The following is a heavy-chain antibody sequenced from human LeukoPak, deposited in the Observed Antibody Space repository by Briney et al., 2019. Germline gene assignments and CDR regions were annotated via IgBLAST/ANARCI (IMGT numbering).Heavy chain of an antibody. Sequence: PGGSLRLSCTASGFTFSTLAMSWVRQAPGKGLEWVSSISCRGDDTSYADSVKGRFTISRDNSKNTLYLQLNSLRVDDAAIYYCAKHRRSTLVTAYFDSWGQGTLVTVSS. V-gene: IGHV3-23*01. D-gene: IGHD2-21*02. CDR2: ISCRGDDT. J-gene: IGHJ4*02. CDR1: GFTFSTLA. CDR3: AKHRRSTLVTAYFDS.